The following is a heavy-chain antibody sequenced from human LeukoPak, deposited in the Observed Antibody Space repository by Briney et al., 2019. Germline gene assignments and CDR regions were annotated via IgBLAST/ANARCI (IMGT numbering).Heavy chain of an antibody. J-gene: IGHJ4*02. CDR2: ISAYNGNT. Sequence: ASVKVSCKASGYTFTSYGISWVRQAPGQGLEWMGWISAYNGNTNYAQKLHGRVTMTTDTSTSTAYMELRSLRSDDTAVYYCARDHYYDSSGGFDYWGQGTLVTVSS. V-gene: IGHV1-18*01. D-gene: IGHD3-22*01. CDR3: ARDHYYDSSGGFDY. CDR1: GYTFTSYG.